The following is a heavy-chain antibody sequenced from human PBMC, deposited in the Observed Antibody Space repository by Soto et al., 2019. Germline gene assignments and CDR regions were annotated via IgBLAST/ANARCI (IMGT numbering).Heavy chain of an antibody. Sequence: TQTLSLTCTVSGGSIISYYWTWIRQPPGKGLEWIASVYHSGSTKYNSSLESRATISLDMSKKQFALQLNSVSAADTATYYCARDRLPGANYPIRGLDVWGQGTTV. J-gene: IGHJ6*02. CDR2: VYHSGST. CDR3: ARDRLPGANYPIRGLDV. D-gene: IGHD3-10*01. CDR1: GGSIISYY. V-gene: IGHV4-59*01.